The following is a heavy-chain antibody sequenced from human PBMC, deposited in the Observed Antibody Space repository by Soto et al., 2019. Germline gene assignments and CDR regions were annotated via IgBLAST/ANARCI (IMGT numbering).Heavy chain of an antibody. D-gene: IGHD3-10*01. CDR3: ARHRSRGSAMNWFDP. Sequence: EVQLVQSGAEVKKPGESLKISCKGSGYIFTSYWIGWVRQMPGKGLEWMGIIHPADSDTKYSPSFQGQFIISVDKSINTAYLQWSRLKASDTAMYYCARHRSRGSAMNWFDPWGQGTLVTVSS. CDR1: GYIFTSYW. V-gene: IGHV5-51*01. J-gene: IGHJ5*02. CDR2: IHPADSDT.